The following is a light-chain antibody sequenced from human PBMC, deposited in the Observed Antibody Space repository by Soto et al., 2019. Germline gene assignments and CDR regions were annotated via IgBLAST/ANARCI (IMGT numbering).Light chain of an antibody. CDR1: SSDVGGYNY. Sequence: QSALTQPASVSGSPGQSITISCTGTSSDVGGYNYVSWYQQHPGKAPKLMIYEVSNRPSGVSNRFSGSKSGNTASLTISGLQAEDEADYYRSSYTSSSILVVFGGGTKLTVL. J-gene: IGLJ3*02. CDR2: EVS. V-gene: IGLV2-14*01. CDR3: SSYTSSSILVV.